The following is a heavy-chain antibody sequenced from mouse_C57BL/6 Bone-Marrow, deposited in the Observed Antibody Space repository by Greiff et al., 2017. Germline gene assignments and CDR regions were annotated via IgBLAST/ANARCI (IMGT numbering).Heavy chain of an antibody. V-gene: IGHV1-15*01. CDR1: GYTFTDYE. J-gene: IGHJ1*03. Sequence: QLQQSGAELVRPGASVTLSCKASGYTFTDYEMHWVKQTPVHGLEWIGAIDPETGGTAYNQKFKGKAILTADKSSSTAYMELRSLTSEDSAVYYCTRGGYWYFDVWGTGTTVTVSS. CDR2: IDPETGGT. CDR3: TRGGYWYFDV.